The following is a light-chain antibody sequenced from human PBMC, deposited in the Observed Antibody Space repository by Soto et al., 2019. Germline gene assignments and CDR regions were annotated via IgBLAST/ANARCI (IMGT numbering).Light chain of an antibody. CDR2: AAS. CDR1: QGISSY. J-gene: IGKJ5*01. CDR3: QGLNDYPIT. Sequence: DIQLTQSPSFLSASVGDRGTITCRASQGISSYLAWYQHKPGKAPKFLIYAASTLRGGVPSRFSGSGSGTEFTLTISSLQPEDFATYYCQGLNDYPITFGQGTRLEI. V-gene: IGKV1-9*01.